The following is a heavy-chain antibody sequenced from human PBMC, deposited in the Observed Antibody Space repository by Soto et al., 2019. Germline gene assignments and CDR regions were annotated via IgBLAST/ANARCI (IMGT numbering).Heavy chain of an antibody. CDR3: AREVSYGDSSTDAFDI. CDR1: GYTFTSYY. CDR2: INPSGGST. D-gene: IGHD4-17*01. J-gene: IGHJ3*02. Sequence: QVQLVQSGAEVKKPGASVKVSCKASGYTFTSYYMHWVRQAPGQGLEWMGIINPSGGSTSYAQKFQGRVTMTRDTSTSTVYMELSSLTSEDTAVYYCAREVSYGDSSTDAFDIWGQGTMVTVSS. V-gene: IGHV1-46*03.